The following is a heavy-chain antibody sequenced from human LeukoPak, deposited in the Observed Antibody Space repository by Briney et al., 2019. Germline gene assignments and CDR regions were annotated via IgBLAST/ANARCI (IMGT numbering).Heavy chain of an antibody. J-gene: IGHJ4*02. CDR1: GFTFSSYS. D-gene: IGHD3-16*01. Sequence: PGGSLRLSCAASGFTFSSYSMNWVRQAPGKGLEWVSSISSSSSYIYYADSVKGRFTISRDDSKNTLYLQMSGLRADDTAVYYCAGAYSAGWFNYWGQGTPVTVSS. CDR3: AGAYSAGWFNY. V-gene: IGHV3-21*01. CDR2: ISSSSSYI.